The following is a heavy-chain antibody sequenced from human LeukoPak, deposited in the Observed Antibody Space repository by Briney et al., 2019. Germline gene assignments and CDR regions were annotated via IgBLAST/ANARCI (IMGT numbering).Heavy chain of an antibody. CDR1: GGSISGYY. Sequence: PSETLSLTCTVSGGSISGYYWSWIRQPPGKGLEWIGYIYYSGSTNYNPSLRSRLTISVDTSKNHFSLKLSSVTAADTAVYYCARVIREDIVVVPAAAGYWGQGTLVTVSS. D-gene: IGHD2-2*01. CDR3: ARVIREDIVVVPAAAGY. V-gene: IGHV4-59*08. J-gene: IGHJ4*02. CDR2: IYYSGST.